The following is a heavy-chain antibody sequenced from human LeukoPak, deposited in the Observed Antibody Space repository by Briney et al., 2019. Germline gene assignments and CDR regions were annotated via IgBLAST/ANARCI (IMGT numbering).Heavy chain of an antibody. CDR3: ARRSAHFDY. CDR1: GGSISSSSYY. V-gene: IGHV4-39*01. J-gene: IGHJ4*02. Sequence: SETLSLTCTVSGGSISSSSYYWGWIRQPPGKGLEWIGSIYYSGSTYYNPSLKSRVTISVDTSKNQFSLKLSSVPAADTAVYYCARRSAHFDYWGQGTLVTVSS. CDR2: IYYSGST. D-gene: IGHD3-3*01.